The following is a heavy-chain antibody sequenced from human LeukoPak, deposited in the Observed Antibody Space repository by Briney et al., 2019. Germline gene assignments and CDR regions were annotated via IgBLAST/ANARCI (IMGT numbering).Heavy chain of an antibody. CDR3: ARHGCSGGSCYPHFDY. CDR1: GYSFTSYW. D-gene: IGHD2-15*01. J-gene: IGHJ4*02. Sequence: GESLKISCKGSGYSFTSYWISWVRQMPGRGLEWMGRIDPSDSYTNYRPSFQGHVTISADKSISTAYLQWSSLKASDTAMYYCARHGCSGGSCYPHFDYWGQGTLVTVSS. V-gene: IGHV5-10-1*01. CDR2: IDPSDSYT.